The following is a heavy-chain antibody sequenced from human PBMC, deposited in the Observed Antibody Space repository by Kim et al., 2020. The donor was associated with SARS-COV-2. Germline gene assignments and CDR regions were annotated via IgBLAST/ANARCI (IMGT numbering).Heavy chain of an antibody. CDR1: GFTFSSYA. J-gene: IGHJ3*02. Sequence: GGSLRLSCAASGFTFSSYAMSWVRQAPGKGLEWVSAISGSGGSTYYADSVKGRFTISRDNSKNTLYLQMNSLRAEDTAVYYCAKDEGQRGYSYAQMFRAFDIWGQGTMVTVSS. V-gene: IGHV3-23*01. D-gene: IGHD5-18*01. CDR2: ISGSGGST. CDR3: AKDEGQRGYSYAQMFRAFDI.